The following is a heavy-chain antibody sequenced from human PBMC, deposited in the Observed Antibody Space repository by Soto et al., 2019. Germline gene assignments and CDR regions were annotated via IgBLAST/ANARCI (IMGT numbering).Heavy chain of an antibody. D-gene: IGHD6-19*01. CDR2: ITESGEY. CDR1: GGSMSRSYW. Sequence: QVQLQESGPGLVKPSGTLSLTCAVSGGSMSRSYWWTWLRQSPGKGLEWLGEITESGEYNYAPSYSSRVTMAVHKSKNHFSVMLTSVTAADTAIYYCARVGSGWYAPLDYWGQGTLVTVSS. CDR3: ARVGSGWYAPLDY. J-gene: IGHJ4*02. V-gene: IGHV4-4*02.